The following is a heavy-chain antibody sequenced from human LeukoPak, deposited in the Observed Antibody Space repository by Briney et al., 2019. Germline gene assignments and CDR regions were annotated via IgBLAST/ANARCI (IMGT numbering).Heavy chain of an antibody. D-gene: IGHD5-18*01. CDR2: IWNDGSNK. J-gene: IGHJ4*02. CDR3: ASSVEAAMLIDY. V-gene: IGHV3-33*08. CDR1: GFTFSFYG. Sequence: GTSLRLSCAASGFTFSFYGIHWVRQAPGKGPEWMAVIWNDGSNKYYSDSVKGRFTVSRENSKNTLYLQMNSLRAEDTAVYYCASSVEAAMLIDYWGQGTLVTVSS.